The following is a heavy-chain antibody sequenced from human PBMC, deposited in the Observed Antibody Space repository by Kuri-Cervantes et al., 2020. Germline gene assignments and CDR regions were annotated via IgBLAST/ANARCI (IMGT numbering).Heavy chain of an antibody. Sequence: GESLKISCVASGFTFRRYWMSWVRQAPGKGLEWVANIKQDGSEKYYVDSVKGRFTVSRDNAKNSLYLQMNSLRAEDTAVYYCAREYYYDSSGYYEVLDYWGQGTLVTVSS. CDR1: GFTFRRYW. CDR2: IKQDGSEK. D-gene: IGHD3-22*01. CDR3: AREYYYDSSGYYEVLDY. J-gene: IGHJ4*02. V-gene: IGHV3-7*01.